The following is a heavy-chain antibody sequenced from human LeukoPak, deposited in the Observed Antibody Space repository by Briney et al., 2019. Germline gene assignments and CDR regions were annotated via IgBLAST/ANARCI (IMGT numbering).Heavy chain of an antibody. CDR2: IKSKTDGGTT. D-gene: IGHD3-3*01. V-gene: IGHV3-15*01. CDR3: TTELKGYDFWSGYHTRNWFDP. CDR1: GFTFSNAW. Sequence: PGGSLRLSCAASGFTFSNAWMSWVRQAPGKGLEWVGRIKSKTDGGTTDYAAPVKGRFTISRDDSKNTLYLQMNSLKTEDTAVYYCTTELKGYDFWSGYHTRNWFDPWGQGTLVTVSS. J-gene: IGHJ5*02.